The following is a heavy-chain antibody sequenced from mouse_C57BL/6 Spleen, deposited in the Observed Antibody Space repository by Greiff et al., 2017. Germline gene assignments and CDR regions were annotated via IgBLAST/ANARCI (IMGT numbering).Heavy chain of an antibody. D-gene: IGHD4-1*01. J-gene: IGHJ1*03. CDR3: TRERDWDEGYFDV. Sequence: EVKLVESGEGLVKPGGSLKLSCAASGFPFSSYAMSWVRQTPEKRLEWVSYISSGCDYIYYADTVKGRFTISRDNARNTLYLQMSSLKSEDTAMYYCTRERDWDEGYFDVWGTVTTVTVSS. V-gene: IGHV5-9-1*02. CDR1: GFPFSSYA. CDR2: ISSGCDYI.